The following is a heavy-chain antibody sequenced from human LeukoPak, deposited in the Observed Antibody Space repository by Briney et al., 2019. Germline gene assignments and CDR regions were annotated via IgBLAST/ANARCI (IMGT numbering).Heavy chain of an antibody. D-gene: IGHD2-2*01. CDR3: ARDLVVVPAAIPNWFDP. V-gene: IGHV3-20*04. CDR2: INWNGGST. CDR1: GFTFDDYG. Sequence: GGSLRLSCAASGFTFDDYGMSWVRQAPGKGLEWVSGINWNGGSTGYADSVKGRFTISRANAKNSLYLQMNSLRAEDTALYYCARDLVVVPAAIPNWFDPWGQGTLVTVSS. J-gene: IGHJ5*02.